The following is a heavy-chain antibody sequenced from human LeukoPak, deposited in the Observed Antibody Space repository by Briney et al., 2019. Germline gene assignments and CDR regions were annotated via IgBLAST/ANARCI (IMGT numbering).Heavy chain of an antibody. V-gene: IGHV4-39*01. Sequence: PSETLSLTCTVSGGSISSSSYYWGWIRQPPGKGLEWIGSIYYSGGTYYNPSLKSRVTISVDTSKNQFSLKLSSVTAADTAVYYCARHTTIAAADFDYWGQGTLVTVSS. D-gene: IGHD6-13*01. CDR1: GGSISSSSYY. J-gene: IGHJ4*02. CDR3: ARHTTIAAADFDY. CDR2: IYYSGGT.